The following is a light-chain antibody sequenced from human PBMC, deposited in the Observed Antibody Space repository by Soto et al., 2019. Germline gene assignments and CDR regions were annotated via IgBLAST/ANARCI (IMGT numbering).Light chain of an antibody. CDR1: SSDVGAYNY. CDR2: EVS. V-gene: IGLV2-14*01. CDR3: SSYTTTNTLWV. Sequence: QSVLTQPASVSGSPGQSITISCTGTSSDVGAYNYVSWYQQHPGKAPKLIISEVSDRPSGVSNRFSGSKSGNTASLTISGLQAEDEADYFCSSYTTTNTLWVFGGGTKLTV. J-gene: IGLJ3*02.